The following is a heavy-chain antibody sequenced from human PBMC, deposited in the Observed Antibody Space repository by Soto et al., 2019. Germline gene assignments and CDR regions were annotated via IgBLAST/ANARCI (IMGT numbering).Heavy chain of an antibody. V-gene: IGHV1-18*01. CDR3: AKHYYDSSGYYFGPGFDY. CDR1: GYTFTSYG. Sequence: ASVKVSCKASGYTFTSYGISWVRQAPGQGLEWVGWISAYNGNTNYAQKLQGRVTMTTDTSTSTAYMELRSLRSDDTAVYYCAKHYYDSSGYYFGPGFDYWGQGTLVTVSS. J-gene: IGHJ4*02. CDR2: ISAYNGNT. D-gene: IGHD3-22*01.